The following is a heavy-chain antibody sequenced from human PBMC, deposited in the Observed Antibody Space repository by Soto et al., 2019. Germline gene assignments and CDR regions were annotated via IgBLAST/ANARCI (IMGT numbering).Heavy chain of an antibody. CDR2: IMPIFRAP. D-gene: IGHD2-15*01. J-gene: IGHJ6*02. CDR3: ASWLKGPDIGNYYYGMDV. Sequence: QVQLVQSGAEVKKPGSSVKVSCKASGGAFSDYAFSWVRQAPGQGLEWLGGIMPIFRAPDYAQKFQGRVTITADEFTRTAYMEMNSLGSDTVVYYCASWLKGPDIGNYYYGMDVWGQGTTVTVS. CDR1: GGAFSDYA. V-gene: IGHV1-69*12.